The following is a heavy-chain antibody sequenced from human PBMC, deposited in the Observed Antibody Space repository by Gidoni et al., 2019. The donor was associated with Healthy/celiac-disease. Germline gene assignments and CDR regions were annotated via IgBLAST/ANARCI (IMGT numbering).Heavy chain of an antibody. D-gene: IGHD4-17*01. CDR1: GFTFTNAC. CDR2: IKSKTDGGTT. J-gene: IGHJ3*02. CDR3: TTDTHFLRSPYGYAFDI. V-gene: IGHV3-15*01. Sequence: EVQLVESGGGLVKPGGSLRLSCAGPGFTFTNACMGWVRQAPGKGLEWVGRIKSKTDGGTTDYAAPVKGRFTISRDDSKNTLYLQMNSLKTEDTAVYYCTTDTHFLRSPYGYAFDIWGQGTMVTVSS.